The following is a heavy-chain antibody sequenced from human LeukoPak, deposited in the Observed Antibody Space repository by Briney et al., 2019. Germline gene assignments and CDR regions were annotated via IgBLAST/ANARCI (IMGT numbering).Heavy chain of an antibody. Sequence: ASVKVPCKASGYTFTSYDINWVRQATGQGLEWMGWMNPNSGNKGYAQKFQGRVTITRNISISTAYMELSNLRSEDTAVYYCARGLKGLDYWGQGTLVTVSS. V-gene: IGHV1-8*01. CDR2: MNPNSGNK. J-gene: IGHJ4*02. CDR3: ARGLKGLDY. CDR1: GYTFTSYD.